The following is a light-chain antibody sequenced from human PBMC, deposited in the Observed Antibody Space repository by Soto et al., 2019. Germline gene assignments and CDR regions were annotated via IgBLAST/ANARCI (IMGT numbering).Light chain of an antibody. CDR2: VAS. CDR1: QDISSY. Sequence: DIQLTQSSSFLSASVGDRVTITCRASQDISSYLAWYQQKPGKAPKLLIYVASTLQSGVPSRFSGSGSGTEFTLTISSLQPEDFATYYCQQLNNYPRTVGQGTKVDIK. V-gene: IGKV1-9*01. J-gene: IGKJ1*01. CDR3: QQLNNYPRT.